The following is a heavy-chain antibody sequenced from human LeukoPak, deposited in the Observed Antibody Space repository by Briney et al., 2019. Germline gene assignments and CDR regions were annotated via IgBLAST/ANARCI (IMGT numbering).Heavy chain of an antibody. D-gene: IGHD5-24*01. CDR2: LYYSGST. CDR1: GGSISGYY. J-gene: IGHJ4*02. CDR3: VASRWVPLPGH. Sequence: SETLSLTCTVSGGSISGYYWSWIRQPPGRGLEWIGYLYYSGSTNCNPSLTSRVTISVDTSKNQFSLKVSSVTAADTAVYYCVASRWVPLPGHWGQGSLVTVSA. V-gene: IGHV4-59*08.